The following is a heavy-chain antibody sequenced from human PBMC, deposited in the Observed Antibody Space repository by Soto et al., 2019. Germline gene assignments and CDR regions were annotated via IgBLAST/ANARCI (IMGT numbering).Heavy chain of an antibody. CDR1: GFPLSGLV. Sequence: QVQLVASGEGWAQPGGSLSPSCAASGFPLSGLVLPWSGQAPGGGLEWVAVVTYDDTERHYPDSVKGRFTITRDTSKNTFYLQMNSLRVEDTAMYYCAREKNSGYYRTVDYWGQGTLVIVSS. D-gene: IGHD3-10*01. J-gene: IGHJ4*02. CDR2: VTYDDTER. V-gene: IGHV3-30*03. CDR3: AREKNSGYYRTVDY.